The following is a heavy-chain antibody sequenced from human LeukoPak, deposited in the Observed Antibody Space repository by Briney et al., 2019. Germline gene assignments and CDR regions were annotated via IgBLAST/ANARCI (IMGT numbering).Heavy chain of an antibody. CDR3: ARDLREPAVSYYMDV. V-gene: IGHV3-7*01. CDR2: IKQDGSEK. J-gene: IGHJ6*03. Sequence: GGSLRLSCAASGFTFSSYWMSWVRQAPGKGLEWVANIKQDGSEKYYVDSVRGRFTISRDNAKNSLYLQMNSLRAEDTAVYYCARDLREPAVSYYMDVWGKGTTVTVSS. CDR1: GFTFSSYW. D-gene: IGHD2-2*01.